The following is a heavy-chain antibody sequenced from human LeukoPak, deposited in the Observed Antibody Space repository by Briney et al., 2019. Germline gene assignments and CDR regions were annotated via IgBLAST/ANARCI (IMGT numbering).Heavy chain of an antibody. CDR2: TYYSGST. CDR3: ARGGKRGYSGYDN. Sequence: SQALSLTCTVSGGSISSGGYYWSWIRQHPGKGLEWIGYTYYSGSTYYNPSLKSRVTISVDTSKNQFSLKLSSVTAADTAVYYCARGGKRGYSGYDNWGQGTLVTVSS. V-gene: IGHV4-31*03. J-gene: IGHJ4*02. CDR1: GGSISSGGYY. D-gene: IGHD5-12*01.